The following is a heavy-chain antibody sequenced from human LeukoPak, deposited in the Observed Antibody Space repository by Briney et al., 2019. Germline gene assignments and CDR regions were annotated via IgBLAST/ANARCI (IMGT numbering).Heavy chain of an antibody. CDR1: GGSISSYY. J-gene: IGHJ4*02. CDR3: ASLRSRWLQPHYFDY. CDR2: IYYSGST. Sequence: PSETLSLTCTVSGGSISSYYWSWIRQPPGKGLEWIGYIYYSGSTNYNPSLKSRVTISVDTSKNQFSLKLTSVTAADTAVYYCASLRSRWLQPHYFDYWGQGTLATVSS. D-gene: IGHD5-24*01. V-gene: IGHV4-59*01.